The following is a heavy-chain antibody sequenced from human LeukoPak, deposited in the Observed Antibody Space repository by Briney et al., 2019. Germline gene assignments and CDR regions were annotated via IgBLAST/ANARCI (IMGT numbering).Heavy chain of an antibody. Sequence: GRSLRLSCAASGFTFSSYAMHWVRQAPGKGLEWVAVISYDGSNKYYADSVKGRFTISRDNSKNTLYLQMNSLRAEDTAVYYCARVLWFGELVLVGFDPWGQGTLVTVSS. CDR1: GFTFSSYA. D-gene: IGHD3-10*01. J-gene: IGHJ5*02. V-gene: IGHV3-30*04. CDR2: ISYDGSNK. CDR3: ARVLWFGELVLVGFDP.